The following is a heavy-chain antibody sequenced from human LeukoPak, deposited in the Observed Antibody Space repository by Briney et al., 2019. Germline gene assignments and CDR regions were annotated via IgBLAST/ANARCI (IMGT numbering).Heavy chain of an antibody. Sequence: PGGSLRLSCAASGFTFSTYGMHWVRQAPGKGLEWVAVIWYDGSNKYYADSVKGRFTISRDNSKNTLYLQMNSPRGEDTAVYYCARDDYGSDYWGQGTLVTVSS. CDR2: IWYDGSNK. D-gene: IGHD4-17*01. J-gene: IGHJ4*02. V-gene: IGHV3-33*01. CDR1: GFTFSTYG. CDR3: ARDDYGSDY.